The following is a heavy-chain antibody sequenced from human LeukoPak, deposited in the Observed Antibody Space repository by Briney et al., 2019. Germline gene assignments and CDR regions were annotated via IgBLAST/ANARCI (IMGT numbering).Heavy chain of an antibody. Sequence: GSLRLPCAASGFTFSSYSMNWVRQAPGKGLEWVSSISSSSRYIYYADSVKGRFTISRDNAKSSLYLQMNSLRADDTAVYYCARARYCSSTNCYEHDYWGQGTLVTVSS. D-gene: IGHD2-2*01. J-gene: IGHJ4*02. V-gene: IGHV3-21*01. CDR1: GFTFSSYS. CDR3: ARARYCSSTNCYEHDY. CDR2: ISSSSRYI.